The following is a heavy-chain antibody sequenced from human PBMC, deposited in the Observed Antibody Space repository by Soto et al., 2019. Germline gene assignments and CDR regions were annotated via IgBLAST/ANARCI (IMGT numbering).Heavy chain of an antibody. CDR3: ASGRGRDGYNVPIDY. CDR2: INAGNGNT. CDR1: GYTFTSCA. V-gene: IGHV1-3*01. J-gene: IGHJ4*02. D-gene: IGHD5-12*01. Sequence: ASVSLCKASGYTFTSCAMHLVRQAPGQRLEWMGWINAGNGNTKYSQKFQGRVTITRDTSASTAYMELSSLRSEDTAVYYCASGRGRDGYNVPIDYWGQGTLVTVSS.